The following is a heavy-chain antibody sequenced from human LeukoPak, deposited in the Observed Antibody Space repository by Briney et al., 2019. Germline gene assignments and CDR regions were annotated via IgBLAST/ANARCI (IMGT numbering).Heavy chain of an antibody. V-gene: IGHV1-2*06. Sequence: GASVKVSCKASGYTFTGYYMHWVRQAPGQGLEWVGRINPNSGGTNYAQKFQGRVTMTRDTSISTAYMELSRLRSDDTAVYYCARDQGPYDKRGYFQHWGQGTLVTVSS. CDR1: GYTFTGYY. CDR2: INPNSGGT. CDR3: ARDQGPYDKRGYFQH. D-gene: IGHD3-22*01. J-gene: IGHJ1*01.